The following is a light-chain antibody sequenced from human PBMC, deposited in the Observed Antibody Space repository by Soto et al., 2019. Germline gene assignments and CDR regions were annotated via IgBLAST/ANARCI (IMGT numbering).Light chain of an antibody. V-gene: IGKV1-39*01. J-gene: IGKJ3*01. CDR2: AAS. CDR1: QNINNY. CDR3: QQTYTTPFT. Sequence: DIQMTQSPSSLSASVGDRVTITCQASQNINNYLNWYQQKPGKAPKLLIYAASSLQSGVPSRFSGSGSGTDFTLTISNLQPEDFATYYCQQTYTTPFTFGPGTKVDIK.